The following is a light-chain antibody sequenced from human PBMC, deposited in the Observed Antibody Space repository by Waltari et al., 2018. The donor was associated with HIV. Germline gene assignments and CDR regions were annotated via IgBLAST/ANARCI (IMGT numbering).Light chain of an antibody. Sequence: SYELTQPPSVSVSPGQPATITCSGDALPKQFAYWYQQKPGQAPLLVIYKDSGRPSGIPDRFSGSNSGTTVTLIISGVQAEDEADYYCESADSTGNYWAFGGGTKLTVL. CDR2: KDS. CDR1: ALPKQF. CDR3: ESADSTGNYWA. V-gene: IGLV3-25*03. J-gene: IGLJ2*01.